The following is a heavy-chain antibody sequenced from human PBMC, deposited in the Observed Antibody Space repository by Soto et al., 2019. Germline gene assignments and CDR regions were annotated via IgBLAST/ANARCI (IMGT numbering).Heavy chain of an antibody. CDR1: GYTFTSYG. CDR2: ISAYNGNT. V-gene: IGHV1-18*01. J-gene: IGHJ4*02. D-gene: IGHD2-15*01. Sequence: QVQLVQSGAEVKKPGASVKVSCKASGYTFTSYGISWVRQAPGQGLEWMGWISAYNGNTNYAQKLQGRVTMTTDTSXXTAYMELRSLRSDDTAVYYCARDRIPTGRSCAFDYWGQGTLVTVSS. CDR3: ARDRIPTGRSCAFDY.